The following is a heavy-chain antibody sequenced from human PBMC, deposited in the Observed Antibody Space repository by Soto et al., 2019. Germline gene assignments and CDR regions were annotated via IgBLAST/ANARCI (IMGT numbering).Heavy chain of an antibody. V-gene: IGHV3-30*18. J-gene: IGHJ3*01. CDR2: MSNDGTKK. CDR3: AKDRLRAGGLVPILLDAFDF. CDR1: GFRFSSFG. D-gene: IGHD6-19*01. Sequence: GGSLRLSCETSGFRFSSFGMHWVRQAPGRGLEWVAVMSNDGTKKFYADSVKGRFIISRDNSKNTLYLQMFSLRIEDTAVYYCAKDRLRAGGLVPILLDAFDFWGRGPMVTVSS.